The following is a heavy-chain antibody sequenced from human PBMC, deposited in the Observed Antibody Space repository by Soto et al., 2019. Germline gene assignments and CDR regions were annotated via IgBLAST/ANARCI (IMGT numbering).Heavy chain of an antibody. Sequence: QVQLVESGGGVVQPGRSLRLSCAASGFTFSDYAMHWVRQAPGKGLEWVAVISYDGSNKYSADSVKGRFTISRDNSRNTLYLPMNSVRAEDTAVYSCARDLSGKYSSCWYPTPVGRVCHGMDVWGQGTMVTVSS. CDR1: GFTFSDYA. J-gene: IGHJ6*02. D-gene: IGHD6-13*01. CDR3: ARDLSGKYSSCWYPTPVGRVCHGMDV. CDR2: ISYDGSNK. V-gene: IGHV3-30-3*01.